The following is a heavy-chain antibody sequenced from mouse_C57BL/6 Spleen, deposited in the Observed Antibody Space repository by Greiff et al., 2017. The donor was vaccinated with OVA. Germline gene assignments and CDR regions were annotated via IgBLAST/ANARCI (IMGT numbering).Heavy chain of an antibody. J-gene: IGHJ3*01. CDR2: IDPSDSET. CDR1: GYTFTSYW. CDR3: AREGESGGWLLLSWFAY. D-gene: IGHD2-3*01. Sequence: QVQLQQPGAELVRPGSSVKLSCKASGYTFTSYWMHWVKQRPIQGLEWIGNIDPSDSETHYNQKFKDKATLTVDKSSSTAYMQLSSLTSEDSAVYYCAREGESGGWLLLSWFAYWGQGTLVTVSA. V-gene: IGHV1-52*01.